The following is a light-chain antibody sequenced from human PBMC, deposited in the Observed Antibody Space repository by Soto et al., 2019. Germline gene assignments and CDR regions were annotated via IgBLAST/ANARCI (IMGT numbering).Light chain of an antibody. J-gene: IGKJ3*01. Sequence: EIVLTQSPGTLSLYPGDRATLSCRASQSVSSSYLAWYQQKPGQAPRLLIYGASSRATGIPDRFSGSGSGTDFTLTISRLEPEDFAVYYCQQYGSSLFTVGPGTKVDIK. V-gene: IGKV3-20*01. CDR3: QQYGSSLFT. CDR2: GAS. CDR1: QSVSSSY.